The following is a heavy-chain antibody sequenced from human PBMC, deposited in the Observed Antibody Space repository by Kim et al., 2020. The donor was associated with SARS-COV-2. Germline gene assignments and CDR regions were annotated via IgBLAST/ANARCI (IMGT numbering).Heavy chain of an antibody. CDR2: ISGSGGST. J-gene: IGHJ4*02. D-gene: IGHD1-26*01. CDR3: AKDRGSYHDYFDY. V-gene: IGHV3-23*01. Sequence: GGSLRLSCAASGFTFSSYAMSWVRQAPGKGLEWVSAISGSGGSTYYADSVKGRFTISRDNSKNTPYLQMNSLRAEDTAVYYCAKDRGSYHDYFDYWGQGTLVTVSS. CDR1: GFTFSSYA.